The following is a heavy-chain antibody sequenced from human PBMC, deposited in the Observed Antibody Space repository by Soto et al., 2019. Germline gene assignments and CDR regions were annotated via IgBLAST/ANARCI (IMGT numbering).Heavy chain of an antibody. V-gene: IGHV4-39*01. CDR1: GGSISSSSYY. CDR3: TGRLGYYTRYTYYYGMDV. D-gene: IGHD3-3*01. Sequence: SETLSLTCTVSGGSISSSSYYWGWIRQPPGKGLEWIGSIYYSGSTYYNPSLKSRVTISVDTSKNQFSLKLSSVTAADTAVYYCTGRLGYYTRYTYYYGMDVWGQGTTVTVS. CDR2: IYYSGST. J-gene: IGHJ6*02.